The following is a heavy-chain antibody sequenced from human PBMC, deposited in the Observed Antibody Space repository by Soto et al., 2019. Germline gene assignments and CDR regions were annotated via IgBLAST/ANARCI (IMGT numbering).Heavy chain of an antibody. V-gene: IGHV1-69*02. CDR3: AGGVATSTNWFDP. J-gene: IGHJ5*02. CDR1: GGTFSSYT. D-gene: IGHD5-12*01. Sequence: QVQLVQSGAEVKKPGSSVKVSCKASGGTFSSYTISWVRQAPGQGLEWMGRIIPILGIANYAQKFQGRVTIPADKATSTAYRELSSLRSEDTAVYYCAGGVATSTNWFDPWGQGTLVTVSS. CDR2: IIPILGIA.